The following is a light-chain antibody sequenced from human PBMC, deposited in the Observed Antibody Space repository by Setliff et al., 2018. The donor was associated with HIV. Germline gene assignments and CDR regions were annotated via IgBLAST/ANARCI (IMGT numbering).Light chain of an antibody. CDR2: YDS. V-gene: IGLV3-21*04. J-gene: IGLJ1*01. CDR3: QVWDSSSDHSYV. CDR1: NIGSKS. Sequence: SYELTQPPSVSVAPGMTARITCGGNNIGSKSVHWYQQKPGQAPVLVIYYDSDRPSGIPERFSGSNSGNTATLTISRVEAGDEADYYCQVWDSSSDHSYVFGTGTRSPS.